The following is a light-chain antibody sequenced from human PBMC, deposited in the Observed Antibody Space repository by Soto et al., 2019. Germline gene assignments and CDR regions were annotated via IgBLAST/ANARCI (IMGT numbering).Light chain of an antibody. V-gene: IGKV3-20*01. CDR2: GAS. CDR1: QSVSSSY. Sequence: EIVLTQSPGTLSLSPGERATLSCRASQSVSSSYLAWYQQKPGQAPRLLIYGASSRATGIPDRFSGSGSGTVFTLNVTRLEPEDFAVYYCQQYGSSPLVTFGQGTRLEIK. J-gene: IGKJ5*01. CDR3: QQYGSSPLVT.